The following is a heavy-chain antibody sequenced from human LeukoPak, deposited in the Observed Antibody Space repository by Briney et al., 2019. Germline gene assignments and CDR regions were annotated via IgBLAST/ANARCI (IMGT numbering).Heavy chain of an antibody. CDR1: GGSISSYY. CDR3: ARTTMVRGTYYMDV. CDR2: IYYSGST. D-gene: IGHD3-10*01. J-gene: IGHJ6*03. Sequence: SETLSLTCTVSGGSISSYYWSWIRQPPGKGLEWIGYIYYSGSTNYNPSLKSRVTISVDTSKNQFSLKLSSVTAADTAVYYCARTTMVRGTYYMDVWGKGTTVTISS. V-gene: IGHV4-59*01.